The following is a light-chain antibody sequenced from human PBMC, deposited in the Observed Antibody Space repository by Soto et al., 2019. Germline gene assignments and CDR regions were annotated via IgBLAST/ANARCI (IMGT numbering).Light chain of an antibody. CDR1: QGISTY. CDR3: QHSGDFRWT. CDR2: AAS. Sequence: DIQMTQSPSSLSASVGDRVTITCRASQGISTYLNWYQQKPGKAPKLLIYAASSLQSGVPSRFSGSGSETDFTLTISRLEPEDFAVYYCQHSGDFRWTFGQGTKVDIK. V-gene: IGKV1-39*01. J-gene: IGKJ1*01.